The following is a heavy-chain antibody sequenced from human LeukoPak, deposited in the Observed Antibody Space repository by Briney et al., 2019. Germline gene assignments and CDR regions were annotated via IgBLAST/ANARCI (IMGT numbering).Heavy chain of an antibody. CDR3: ARYLATDHKRGGYYGMDV. D-gene: IGHD5-24*01. CDR2: IYYSGST. J-gene: IGHJ6*02. CDR1: GGSISSSSYY. Sequence: SSETLSLTCTVSGGSISSSSYYWGWIRQPPGKGLEWIGSIYYSGSTYYNPSLKSRVTISVDTSKNQFSLKLSSVTAADTAVYYCARYLATDHKRGGYYGMDVWGQGTTVTVSS. V-gene: IGHV4-39*07.